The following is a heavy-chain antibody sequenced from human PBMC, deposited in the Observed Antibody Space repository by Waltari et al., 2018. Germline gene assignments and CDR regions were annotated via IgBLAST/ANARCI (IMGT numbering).Heavy chain of an antibody. D-gene: IGHD6-19*01. Sequence: EVQLVESGGGLVQPGGSLRLSCAASGFTFSSYWMSWVRQAPGKGLEWVANIKQDGSEKYYVDSVKGRFTISRDNAKNSLYLQMNSLRAEDTAVYYCASSLSSGWPDAFDIWGQGTMVTVSS. J-gene: IGHJ3*02. V-gene: IGHV3-7*01. CDR2: IKQDGSEK. CDR1: GFTFSSYW. CDR3: ASSLSSGWPDAFDI.